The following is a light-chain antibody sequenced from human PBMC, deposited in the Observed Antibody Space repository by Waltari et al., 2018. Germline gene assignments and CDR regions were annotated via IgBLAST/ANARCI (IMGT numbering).Light chain of an antibody. V-gene: IGLV2-14*01. Sequence: QSALTQPASVSGSPGQSITISCTGTSSDGGGYNYVSWYQHNPGKAPKLIIYGVTNRPSGVSNRFSGSKSGNTASLTISGLQAEDDADYYCSSYSSSSTLVVFGGGTKLTVL. CDR3: SSYSSSSTLVV. CDR2: GVT. J-gene: IGLJ2*01. CDR1: SSDGGGYNY.